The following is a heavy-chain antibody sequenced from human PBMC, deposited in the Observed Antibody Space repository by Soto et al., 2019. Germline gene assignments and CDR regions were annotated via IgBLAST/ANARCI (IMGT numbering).Heavy chain of an antibody. V-gene: IGHV4-59*08. J-gene: IGHJ4*02. CDR3: ARGRVGELFQPYYFDY. CDR2: IYFNGST. D-gene: IGHD3-10*01. Sequence: QVQLQESGPGLVKPSETLSLTCTVSGDSIIPYYWSWIRQPPGKGLEWSGYIYFNGSTNYNPSLKSRVTISVDTSKNQFSLKLSAVTARDTAGYYCARGRVGELFQPYYFDYWGQGTLVPVSS. CDR1: GDSIIPYY.